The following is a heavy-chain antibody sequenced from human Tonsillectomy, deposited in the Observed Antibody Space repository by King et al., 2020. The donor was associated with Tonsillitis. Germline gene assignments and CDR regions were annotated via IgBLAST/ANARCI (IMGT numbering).Heavy chain of an antibody. J-gene: IGHJ5*02. CDR2: INPKTGGA. CDR1: VYNFTGYY. D-gene: IGHD4-17*01. V-gene: IGHV1-2*02. Sequence: QLVQSWAEVKKPGDSVKVSCKASVYNFTGYYIHLVRQAPGQGLEWMGCINPKTGGANYAQKFQGRVTMNRDTSISTAYMELSRLRSDDTAVYYCATYGDYLGWIDPWGQGTLVTVSS. CDR3: ATYGDYLGWIDP.